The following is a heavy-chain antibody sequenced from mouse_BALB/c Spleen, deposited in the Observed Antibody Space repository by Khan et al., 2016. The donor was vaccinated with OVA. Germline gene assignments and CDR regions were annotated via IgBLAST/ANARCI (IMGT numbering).Heavy chain of an antibody. V-gene: IGHV1S135*01. Sequence: VQLQQSGPELVKPGASVKVSCKASGYSFTDYNMFWVKQSHGKSLEWIGYIDPYNGGASYNQKFTGKATLTVDKSSSTAFMHLNSLTSEDSAVFDCVRTDCYGSSYYVDYWGQGTTLTVSS. D-gene: IGHD1-1*01. CDR3: VRTDCYGSSYYVDY. CDR1: GYSFTDYN. J-gene: IGHJ2*01. CDR2: IDPYNGGA.